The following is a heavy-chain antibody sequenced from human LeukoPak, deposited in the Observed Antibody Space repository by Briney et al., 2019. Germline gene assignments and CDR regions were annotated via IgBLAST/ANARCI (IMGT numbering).Heavy chain of an antibody. Sequence: GGSLRLSCAAYGFTFSNYAMHWVRQAPGKGLEFVSAITTNGDTTYYANSVKGRFTISRDNSENTLYLQMGSLRTEDMAVYYCAREGGMSGVGFDIWGQGTMVTVSS. D-gene: IGHD2-15*01. CDR1: GFTFSNYA. V-gene: IGHV3-64*01. J-gene: IGHJ3*02. CDR2: ITTNGDTT. CDR3: AREGGMSGVGFDI.